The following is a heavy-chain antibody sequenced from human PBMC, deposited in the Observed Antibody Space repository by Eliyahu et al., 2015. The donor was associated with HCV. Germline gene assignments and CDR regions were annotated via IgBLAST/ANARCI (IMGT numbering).Heavy chain of an antibody. CDR1: GFTFSSYN. J-gene: IGHJ4*02. CDR3: ARDSDWAFDY. V-gene: IGHV3-33*01. CDR2: TWFGGSNA. Sequence: QVHLVESGGGVVQPGTSLRLSCAASGFTFSSYNFXWVRQAPGKGLEGVATTWFGGSNAYYADSVKGRFTFSRDNSKNTLYLQMNSLRVEDTAVYYCARDSDWAFDYWGQGTLVTVSS. D-gene: IGHD3-9*01.